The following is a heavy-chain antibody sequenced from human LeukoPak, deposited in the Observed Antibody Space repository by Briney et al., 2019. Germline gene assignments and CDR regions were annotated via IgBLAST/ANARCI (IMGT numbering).Heavy chain of an antibody. V-gene: IGHV3-23*01. J-gene: IGHJ4*02. CDR3: ARDPVSGFFDY. CDR2: IGGSGDNT. D-gene: IGHD3-10*01. CDR1: GFTFSSSA. Sequence: GGSLRLSCAASGFTFSSSAMGWVRQAPGKGLEWVSTIGGSGDNTYYADSVKGRFTFSRDNSKNTLYLQMNSLRAEDTAVYFCARDPVSGFFDYWGQGTLVTVSS.